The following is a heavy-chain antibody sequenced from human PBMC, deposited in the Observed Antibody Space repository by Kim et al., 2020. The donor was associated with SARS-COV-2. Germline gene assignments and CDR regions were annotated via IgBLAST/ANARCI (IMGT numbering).Heavy chain of an antibody. D-gene: IGHD2-2*01. CDR2: IIPILGIA. V-gene: IGHV1-69*04. J-gene: IGHJ4*02. CDR1: GGTFSSYA. Sequence: SVKVSCKASGGTFSSYAISWVRQAPGQGLEWMGRIIPILGIANYAQKFQGRVTITADKSTSTAYMELSSLRSEDTAVYYCARDLGVVPAAIDYWGQGTLVTVSS. CDR3: ARDLGVVPAAIDY.